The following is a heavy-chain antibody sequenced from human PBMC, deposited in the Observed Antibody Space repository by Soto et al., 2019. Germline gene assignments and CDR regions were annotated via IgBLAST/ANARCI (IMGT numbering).Heavy chain of an antibody. V-gene: IGHV3-64D*08. Sequence: GGSLRLSCSASGFDFSNYAMHWVRQAPEKGLEYLSTISSDGGSTFYAASVQGRFTISRDNSKNTLFLQMSSLRAEDTAVYYSAKPGYSSSAFDYWGQGALVTVSS. CDR3: AKPGYSSSAFDY. J-gene: IGHJ4*02. CDR1: GFDFSNYA. D-gene: IGHD6-13*01. CDR2: ISSDGGST.